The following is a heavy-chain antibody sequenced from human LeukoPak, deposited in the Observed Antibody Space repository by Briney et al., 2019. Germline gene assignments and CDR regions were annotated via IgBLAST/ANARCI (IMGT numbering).Heavy chain of an antibody. Sequence: GGSLRLSCAASRFTFSSSSMNWVRQAPGKGLEWVSSISSSSGYIYYADSVKGRFTISRDNAKNSLYLQMNSLKTEDTAVYYCTTGTADRITMVHPIDYWGQGTLVTVSS. D-gene: IGHD3-10*01. J-gene: IGHJ4*02. CDR2: ISSSSGYI. CDR1: RFTFSSSS. V-gene: IGHV3-21*03. CDR3: TTGTADRITMVHPIDY.